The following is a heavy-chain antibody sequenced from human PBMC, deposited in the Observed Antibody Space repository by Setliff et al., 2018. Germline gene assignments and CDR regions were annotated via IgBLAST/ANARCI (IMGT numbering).Heavy chain of an antibody. CDR2: MYKSGST. Sequence: GSLRLSCAASGFTFSGYYMQWIRQPPGKGLEWIGRMYKSGSTNYNPSLKSRVTISVDTSKNQFSLKLSSVTAADTAVYWCARERRRSGWNLDTFEIWGQGTTVTVSS. V-gene: IGHV4-4*08. D-gene: IGHD6-19*01. J-gene: IGHJ3*02. CDR1: GFTFSGYY. CDR3: ARERRRSGWNLDTFEI.